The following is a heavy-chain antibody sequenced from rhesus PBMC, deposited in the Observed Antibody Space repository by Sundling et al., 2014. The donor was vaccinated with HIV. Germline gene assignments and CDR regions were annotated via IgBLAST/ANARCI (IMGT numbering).Heavy chain of an antibody. CDR2: IKRKTDGETA. Sequence: EVQLVESGAGLVQPGGSLRLSCAASGFTFSKSWMSWVRQAPGKGLEWVARIKRKTDGETADYAASVKGRFTISRDDSKNTVYLQMNSLKTEDTAVFYCTTDLYEDDYGYYHNAFGYWGQGVLVTVSS. CDR1: GFTFSKSW. V-gene: IGHV3-30*02. D-gene: IGHD3-9*01. J-gene: IGHJ4*01. CDR3: TTDLYEDDYGYYHNAFGY.